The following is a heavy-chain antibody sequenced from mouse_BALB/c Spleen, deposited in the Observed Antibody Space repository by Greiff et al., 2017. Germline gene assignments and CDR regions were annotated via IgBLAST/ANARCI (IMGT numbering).Heavy chain of an antibody. Sequence: VQLQQSGAELVKPGASVKLSCKASGYTFTSYWMHWVKQRPGQGLEWIGEINPSNGRTNYNEKFKSKATLTVDKSSSTAYMQLSSLTSEDSAVYYCARCLLRNYYAMDYWGQGTSVTVSA. CDR3: ARCLLRNYYAMDY. CDR1: GYTFTSYW. CDR2: INPSNGRT. J-gene: IGHJ4*01. V-gene: IGHV1S81*02. D-gene: IGHD2-10*01.